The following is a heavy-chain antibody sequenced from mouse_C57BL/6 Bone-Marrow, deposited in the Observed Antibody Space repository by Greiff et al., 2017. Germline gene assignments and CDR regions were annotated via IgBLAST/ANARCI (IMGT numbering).Heavy chain of an antibody. CDR1: GFTFSSYG. J-gene: IGHJ3*01. D-gene: IGHD1-1*01. V-gene: IGHV5-6*01. Sequence: EVMLVESGGDLVKPGGSLKLSCAASGFTFSSYGMSWVRQTPDKRLEWVATISSGGSYTYYPDSVKGRFTITRDNAKNTLYLQMRSLKSEDTAMYYWASPSHYYGSSRLAYWGQGTLVTVSA. CDR2: ISSGGSYT. CDR3: ASPSHYYGSSRLAY.